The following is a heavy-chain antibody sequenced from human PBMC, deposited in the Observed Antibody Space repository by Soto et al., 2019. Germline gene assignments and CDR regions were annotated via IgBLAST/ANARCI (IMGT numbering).Heavy chain of an antibody. V-gene: IGHV3-33*07. CDR3: ARTDWNYGTGGFDM. CDR2: VWHDGSKQ. J-gene: IGHJ3*02. Sequence: QVQLVESGGGVVQPGRALRLSCAASGFTFSTYGMSWVRQAPAKGLERVALVWHDGSKQDYADSAKSRFTISRDNSKNTVYLQMTSLRAEDTAVYYCARTDWNYGTGGFDMWGQGTMVNVSS. D-gene: IGHD1-7*01. CDR1: GFTFSTYG.